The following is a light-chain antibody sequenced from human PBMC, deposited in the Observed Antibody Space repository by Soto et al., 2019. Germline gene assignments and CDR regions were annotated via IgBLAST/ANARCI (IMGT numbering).Light chain of an antibody. J-gene: IGLJ1*01. CDR2: DVS. V-gene: IGLV2-8*01. CDR3: SSFVGGNPYV. CDR1: ISDVGGYNY. Sequence: LNQPASVSGSPGQSITISCTGTISDVGGYNYVSWYQQHPGKAPQLLIYDVSKRPSGIPDRFSGSKSGYTAFLTVSGLQAEYEAEYSCSSFVGGNPYVFGTGNKVTVL.